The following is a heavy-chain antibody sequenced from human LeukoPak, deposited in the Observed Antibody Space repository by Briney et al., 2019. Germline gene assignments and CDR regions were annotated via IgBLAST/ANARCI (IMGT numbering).Heavy chain of an antibody. CDR3: ARDLSYGMDV. CDR1: GFPFSSYW. J-gene: IGHJ6*02. CDR2: ISSSSSYI. Sequence: GGSLRLSCAASGFPFSSYWMSWVRQAPGKGLEWVSSISSSSSYIYYADSVKGRFTISRDNAKNSLYLQMNSLRAEDTAVYYCARDLSYGMDVWGQGTTVTVSS. V-gene: IGHV3-21*01.